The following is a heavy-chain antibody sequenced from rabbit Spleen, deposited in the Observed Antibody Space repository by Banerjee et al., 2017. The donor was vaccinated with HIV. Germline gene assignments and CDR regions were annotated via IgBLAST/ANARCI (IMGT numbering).Heavy chain of an antibody. V-gene: IGHV1S45*01. J-gene: IGHJ6*01. CDR3: ARYPDSFSSYGRDL. CDR2: IYAGSTSST. D-gene: IGHD6-1*01. Sequence: QEQLEESGGGLVQPGASLTLTCIASGVSFSGSSYMCWVRQAPGKGLESIACIYAGSTSSTYYASWARGRFTISKTSSTTVTLQMTSLTAADTATYFCARYPDSFSSYGRDLWGPGTLVTV. CDR1: GVSFSGSSY.